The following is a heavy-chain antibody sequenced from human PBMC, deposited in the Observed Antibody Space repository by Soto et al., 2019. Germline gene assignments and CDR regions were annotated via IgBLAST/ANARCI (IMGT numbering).Heavy chain of an antibody. Sequence: RASGKGSCKASGYTFTSYGISWVRQAPGQGREWMGWISAYNGNTNYAQKLPGRVTMTTDTSPSTAYMELRSLRYDDTAVYYCARDIPFSSSWYFDYWGQGTLVPVSS. CDR1: GYTFTSYG. CDR3: ARDIPFSSSWYFDY. J-gene: IGHJ4*02. D-gene: IGHD6-13*01. V-gene: IGHV1-18*01. CDR2: ISAYNGNT.